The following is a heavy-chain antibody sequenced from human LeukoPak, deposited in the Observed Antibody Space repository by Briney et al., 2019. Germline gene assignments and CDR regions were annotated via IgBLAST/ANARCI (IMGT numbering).Heavy chain of an antibody. J-gene: IGHJ1*01. CDR3: ASVYSSGWYGAY. Sequence: GGSLKLSCTASRFTFSGYIMNWVREAPGKGLEWVAYISSSISTIYYADSVKSRFTISRDNAKISLYLQMNSLRDQDTAVYYCASVYSSGWYGAYWGQGSVVTVSS. D-gene: IGHD6-19*01. CDR1: RFTFSGYI. CDR2: ISSSISTI. V-gene: IGHV3-48*02.